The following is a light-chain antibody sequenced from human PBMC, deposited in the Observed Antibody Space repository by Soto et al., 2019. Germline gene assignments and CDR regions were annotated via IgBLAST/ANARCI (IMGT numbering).Light chain of an antibody. CDR3: QQYDTPPPT. V-gene: IGKV3-20*01. J-gene: IGKJ5*01. CDR2: RTF. CDR1: QPITSRY. Sequence: SPGERATLSCRASQPITSRYLAWYQHQPGQAPRLLIYRTFARAPGIPDRFSGGGSGTDFTLTISRLEREDFAVYYCQQYDTPPPTFGQWTRLEMK.